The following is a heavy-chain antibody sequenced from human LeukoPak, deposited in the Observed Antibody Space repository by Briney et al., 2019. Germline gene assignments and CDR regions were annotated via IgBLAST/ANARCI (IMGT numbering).Heavy chain of an antibody. CDR2: MYHSGST. V-gene: IGHV4-38-2*02. J-gene: IGHJ3*02. CDR3: ARVPAWTSGSYGGAFDI. Sequence: SSETLSLTCTVSGYSISSDYYWSWIRQPPGKGLEWIGTMYHSGSTYYNPSLKSRVTISADTSKNQFSLKLSSVTAADTAVYYCARVPAWTSGSYGGAFDIWGQGTMVTVSS. D-gene: IGHD1-26*01. CDR1: GYSISSDYY.